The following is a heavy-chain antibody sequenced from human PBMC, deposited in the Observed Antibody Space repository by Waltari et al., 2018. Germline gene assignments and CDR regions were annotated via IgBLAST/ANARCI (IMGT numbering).Heavy chain of an antibody. D-gene: IGHD3-22*01. V-gene: IGHV1-69-2*01. Sequence: EVQLVQSGAEVKKPGATVKISCKVSGYTFTDYYMHWVQQAPGKGLEWMGLVDPEDGETIYAEKFQGRVTITADTSTDTAYMELSSLRSEDTALYYCAKSGLDSSGYYYYYYYYMDVWGKGTTVTVSS. CDR3: AKSGLDSSGYYYYYYYYMDV. J-gene: IGHJ6*03. CDR1: GYTFTDYY. CDR2: VDPEDGET.